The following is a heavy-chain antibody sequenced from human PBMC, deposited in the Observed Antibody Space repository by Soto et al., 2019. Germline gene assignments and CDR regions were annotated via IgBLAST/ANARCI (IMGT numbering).Heavy chain of an antibody. CDR2: IYHTGST. Sequence: SETLSLTCTVSGGSISSDSYSWTWIRQRPGKGREWIGYIYHTGSTHYNPSLKSRATISVDTSKNQFSLKLSSVTAADTAVYYCAREVAARIARWFDSWGQGTLVTVSS. D-gene: IGHD6-6*01. CDR3: AREVAARIARWFDS. J-gene: IGHJ5*01. V-gene: IGHV4-31*03. CDR1: GGSISSDSYS.